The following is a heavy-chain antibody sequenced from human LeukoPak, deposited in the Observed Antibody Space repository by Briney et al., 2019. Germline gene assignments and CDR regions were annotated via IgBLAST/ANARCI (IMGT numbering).Heavy chain of an antibody. CDR2: INPNSGGT. V-gene: IGHV1-2*02. Sequence: ASVKVSCKASGYTFTGYYMHWVRQAPGQGLEWMGWINPNSGGTNYAQKFQGRVTMTRDTSTSTAYMELRSLRSDDTAVYYCAMDPGIAAAGIGRTLDYWGQGTLVTVSS. CDR3: AMDPGIAAAGIGRTLDY. D-gene: IGHD6-13*01. J-gene: IGHJ4*02. CDR1: GYTFTGYY.